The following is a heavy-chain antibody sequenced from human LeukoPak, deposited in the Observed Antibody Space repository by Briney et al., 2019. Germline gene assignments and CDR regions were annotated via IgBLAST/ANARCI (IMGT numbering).Heavy chain of an antibody. CDR3: TSSNYDSSGYYSY. Sequence: PGGSLRLSCAASGFTFSNAWMSWVRQAPGKGLEWVGRIKSKTDGGTTDYAAPAKGRFIISRDDSKNTLYLQMNSLKTEDTAVYYCTSSNYDSSGYYSYWGQGTLVTVSS. J-gene: IGHJ4*02. CDR2: IKSKTDGGTT. D-gene: IGHD3-22*01. V-gene: IGHV3-15*01. CDR1: GFTFSNAW.